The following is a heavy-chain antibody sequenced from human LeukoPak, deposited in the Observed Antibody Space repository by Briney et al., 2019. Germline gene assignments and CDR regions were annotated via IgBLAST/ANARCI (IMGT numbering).Heavy chain of an antibody. Sequence: ASVKVSCKASGYTFTSYGISWVRQAPGQGLEWMGWISAYNGNTNYAQKLQGRVTMTTDTSTSTAYMELRSLRSDDTAVYYCARRPSSRVVAATAFDIWGQGTMVTVSS. CDR1: GYTFTSYG. CDR3: ARRPSSRVVAATAFDI. J-gene: IGHJ3*02. V-gene: IGHV1-18*01. CDR2: ISAYNGNT. D-gene: IGHD2-15*01.